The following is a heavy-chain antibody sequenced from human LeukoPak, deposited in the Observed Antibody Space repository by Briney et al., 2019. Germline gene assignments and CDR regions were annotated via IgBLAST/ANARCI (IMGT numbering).Heavy chain of an antibody. V-gene: IGHV4-39*01. D-gene: IGHD3-3*01. Sequence: SETLSLTCTVSGDAISSSDYYWGWIRQPPGKGLEWIGSIYFSGNTYYNPSLKSRVTISVDTSKNQFSLKLSSVTAADTAVYYCVAGWIKTVHSGVALRFLEWLHPPFDYWGQGTLVTVSS. CDR2: IYFSGNT. CDR3: VAGWIKTVHSGVALRFLEWLHPPFDY. CDR1: GDAISSSDYY. J-gene: IGHJ4*02.